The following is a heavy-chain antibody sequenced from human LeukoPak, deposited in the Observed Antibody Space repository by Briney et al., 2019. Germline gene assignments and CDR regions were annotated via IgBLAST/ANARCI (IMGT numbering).Heavy chain of an antibody. CDR3: ARDMDIVVVVAAPGRYYGMDV. CDR1: GFTFSSYA. CDR2: ISYDGSNK. Sequence: PGGSLRLSCAASGFTFSSYAMHWVRQAPGKGLEWVADISYDGSNKYYADSVKGRFTISRDNSKNTLYLQMNSLRAEDTAVYYCARDMDIVVVVAAPGRYYGMDVWGQGTTVTVSS. J-gene: IGHJ6*02. V-gene: IGHV3-30-3*01. D-gene: IGHD2-15*01.